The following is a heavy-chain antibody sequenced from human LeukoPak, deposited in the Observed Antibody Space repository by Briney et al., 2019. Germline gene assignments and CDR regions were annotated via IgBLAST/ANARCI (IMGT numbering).Heavy chain of an antibody. D-gene: IGHD3-22*01. V-gene: IGHV3-7*03. J-gene: IGHJ4*02. Sequence: GGSLRLSCAASGFTFSSFWVTWVRQAPGKGLEWVANINKDGSAKYYVDSVKGRFTISRDNAENSLSLQMNSLRVEDTAVYYCAKPEYYYDSSGYYYFDYWGQGTLVTVSS. CDR1: GFTFSSFW. CDR2: INKDGSAK. CDR3: AKPEYYYDSSGYYYFDY.